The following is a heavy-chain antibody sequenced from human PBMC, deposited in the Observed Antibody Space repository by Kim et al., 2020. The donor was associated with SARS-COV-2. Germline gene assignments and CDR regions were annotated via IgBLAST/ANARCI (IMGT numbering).Heavy chain of an antibody. D-gene: IGHD2-21*01. CDR1: GGAIEKYY. J-gene: IGHJ2*01. CDR3: ARASVIPQNRYFDL. CDR2: VFHTGKNDDGGTT. Sequence: SETLSLTCTVSGGAIEKYYWNWIRQTPDRRLEWIGYVFHTGKNDDGGTTHYNPSLESRVTMSIDTSKSPFSLRLTSLTTADAAVFYCARASVIPQNRYFDLWGPGTHVAVSS. V-gene: IGHV4-59*13.